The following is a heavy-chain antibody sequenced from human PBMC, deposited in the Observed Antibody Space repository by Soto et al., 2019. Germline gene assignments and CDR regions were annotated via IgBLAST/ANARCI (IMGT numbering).Heavy chain of an antibody. Sequence: QITLNESGPTLVKPTQTLTLTCTFSGFSLSTGVGVGWIRQPPGKALECLALIYWDDDKRYSSSLKSRLTITKDTSKNQVVLIMTNMDPMDTATYYCAHKAYYGSGSLDYWGQGILVTVSS. J-gene: IGHJ4*02. D-gene: IGHD3-10*01. CDR1: GFSLSTGVG. V-gene: IGHV2-5*02. CDR3: AHKAYYGSGSLDY. CDR2: IYWDDDK.